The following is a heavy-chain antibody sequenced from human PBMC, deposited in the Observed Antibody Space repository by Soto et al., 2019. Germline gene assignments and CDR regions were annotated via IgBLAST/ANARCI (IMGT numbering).Heavy chain of an antibody. CDR3: AKDAVLLWFGELSPYFDY. Sequence: GGSLRLSCAASGFTFSSYAMSWVRQAPGKGLEWVSAISGSGGSTYYADSVKGRFTIPRDNSKNTLYLQMNSLRAEDTAVYYCAKDAVLLWFGELSPYFDYWGQGTLVTVSS. CDR1: GFTFSSYA. CDR2: ISGSGGST. D-gene: IGHD3-10*01. J-gene: IGHJ4*02. V-gene: IGHV3-23*01.